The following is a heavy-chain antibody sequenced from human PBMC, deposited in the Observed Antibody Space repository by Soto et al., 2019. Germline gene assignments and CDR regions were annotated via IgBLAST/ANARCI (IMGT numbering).Heavy chain of an antibody. D-gene: IGHD3-10*01. CDR3: ARQVGSYYYGSGSAAKGYYYDGMDV. CDR2: IYYGGTT. Sequence: PWETLSLTCTVSGGSFSPNYWSWIRQPPGKGLEWVGYIYYGGTTSYNPSLQSRVTISLETSKSQFSLRLTSVTAADTAVYYCARQVGSYYYGSGSAAKGYYYDGMDVWGQGTTVTVSS. V-gene: IGHV4-59*08. J-gene: IGHJ6*02. CDR1: GGSFSPNY.